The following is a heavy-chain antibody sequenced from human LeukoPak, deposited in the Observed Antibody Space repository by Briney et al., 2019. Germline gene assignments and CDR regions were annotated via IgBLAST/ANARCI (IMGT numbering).Heavy chain of an antibody. CDR1: GGSFSGYY. CDR3: ARNLREYFDY. CDR2: INHSGST. V-gene: IGHV4-34*01. J-gene: IGHJ4*02. Sequence: SETMSLTCAVYGGSFSGYYWSWIRQPPGKGLEWIGEINHSGSTNYNPSLKSRVTISVDTSKNQFSLKLSSVTAADTAVYYCARNLREYFDYWGQGTLVTVSS.